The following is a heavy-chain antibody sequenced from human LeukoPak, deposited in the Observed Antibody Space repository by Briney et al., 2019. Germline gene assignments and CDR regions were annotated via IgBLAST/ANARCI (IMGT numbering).Heavy chain of an antibody. V-gene: IGHV7-4-1*02. J-gene: IGHJ6*02. CDR3: AREHYLYCTNGVCYSDYYYYGMDV. D-gene: IGHD2-8*01. CDR2: INTNTGNP. Sequence: ASVKVSCEASGYTFTSYAMNWVRQAPGQGLEWMGWINTNTGNPTYAQGFTGRFVFSLDTSVSTAYLQISSLKAEDTAVYYCAREHYLYCTNGVCYSDYYYYGMDVWGQGTTVTVSS. CDR1: GYTFTSYA.